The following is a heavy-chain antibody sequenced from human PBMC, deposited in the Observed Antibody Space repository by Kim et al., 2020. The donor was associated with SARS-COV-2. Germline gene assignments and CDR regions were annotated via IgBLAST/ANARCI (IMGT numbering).Heavy chain of an antibody. CDR2: GHHSGST. V-gene: IGHV4-34*01. J-gene: IGHJ4*02. CDR3: ARGVSNSSAWELDY. CDR1: GESFSGYY. Sequence: SETLSLTCAVYGESFSGYYWTWIRQPPGKGLEWIGEGHHSGSTNYNPSLKSRVTITTDTSKNQFSLRLRSLTAVDTGFYFCARGVSNSSAWELDYWGRG. D-gene: IGHD6-19*01.